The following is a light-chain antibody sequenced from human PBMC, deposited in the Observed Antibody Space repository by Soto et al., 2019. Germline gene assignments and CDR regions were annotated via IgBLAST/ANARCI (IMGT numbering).Light chain of an antibody. CDR2: KAS. CDR1: QSISTW. CDR3: QQYNSYSQT. V-gene: IGKV1-5*03. Sequence: DIPMTQSPSTLSASVGDRVTITCRASQSISTWLAWYQQKPGKAPKLLIYKASSLESAVPSRFSGSGSGTEFTLTISSLQPDDFATYYCQQYNSYSQTFGQGTKVEIK. J-gene: IGKJ1*01.